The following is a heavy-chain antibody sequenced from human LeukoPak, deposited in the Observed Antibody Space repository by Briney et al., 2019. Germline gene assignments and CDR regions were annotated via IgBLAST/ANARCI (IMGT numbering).Heavy chain of an antibody. CDR2: INPNSGGT. J-gene: IGHJ4*02. D-gene: IGHD2/OR15-2a*01. V-gene: IGHV1-2*02. CDR1: VYTFTDYY. CDR3: ARGAKYGY. Sequence: ASVNVSFKSSVYTFTDYYMHWVRQGPGQGLEWMGWINPNSGGTNYAQKFQGRVTMTRDTSISTAYMELSRLRSDDTAVYYCARGAKYGYWGQGTLVTVSS.